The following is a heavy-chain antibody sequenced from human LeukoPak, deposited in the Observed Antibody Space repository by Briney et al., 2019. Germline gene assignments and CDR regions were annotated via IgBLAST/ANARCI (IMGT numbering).Heavy chain of an antibody. V-gene: IGHV4-38-2*02. Sequence: SETLSLTCTVSGYSISSGYYWGWIRQPPGKGLEWIGSIYHSGSTYYNPSLKSRVTISVDTSKNQFSLKLSSVTAADTAVYYCARWGSDDYYFDYWGQGTLVTVSS. J-gene: IGHJ4*02. D-gene: IGHD2-21*02. CDR2: IYHSGST. CDR1: GYSISSGYY. CDR3: ARWGSDDYYFDY.